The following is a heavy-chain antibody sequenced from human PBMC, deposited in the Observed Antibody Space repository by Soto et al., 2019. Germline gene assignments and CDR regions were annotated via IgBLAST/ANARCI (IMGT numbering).Heavy chain of an antibody. V-gene: IGHV4-31*03. CDR3: ARGGGHGDYRGGCWFDP. J-gene: IGHJ5*02. CDR2: IYYSGST. D-gene: IGHD4-17*01. CDR1: GGSISSGGYY. Sequence: SETLSLTCTVSGGSISSGGYYWSWIRQHPGKGLEWIGYIYYSGSTYYNPSLKSRVTISVDTSKNQFSLKLSSVTAADTAVYYCARGGGHGDYRGGCWFDPWGQGALVTVSS.